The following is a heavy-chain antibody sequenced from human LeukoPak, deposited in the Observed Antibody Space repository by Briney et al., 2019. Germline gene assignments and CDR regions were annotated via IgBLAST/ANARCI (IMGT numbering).Heavy chain of an antibody. CDR3: AGRWFGEFLGGY. CDR2: IYYSGST. Sequence: SETLSLTCTVSGGSISSYYWSWIRQPPGKGLEWIGYIYYSGSTNYNPSLKSRVTISVDTSKNQSSLKLSSVPAADRAVYYCAGRWFGEFLGGYWGQGTLVTVSS. CDR1: GGSISSYY. V-gene: IGHV4-59*01. D-gene: IGHD3-10*01. J-gene: IGHJ4*02.